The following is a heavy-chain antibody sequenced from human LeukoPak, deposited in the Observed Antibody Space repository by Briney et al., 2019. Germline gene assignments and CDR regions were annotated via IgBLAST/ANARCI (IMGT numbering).Heavy chain of an antibody. CDR1: GGTFSSYA. J-gene: IGHJ4*02. Sequence: SVKVSCRASGGTFSSYAISWVRQAPGQGLEWMGRIIPIFGTANYAQKFQGRVTITTDESTSTAYMELSSLRSEDTAVYYCAVNYYVQPLRYDYWGQGTLVTVSS. D-gene: IGHD3-10*02. V-gene: IGHV1-69*05. CDR2: IIPIFGTA. CDR3: AVNYYVQPLRYDY.